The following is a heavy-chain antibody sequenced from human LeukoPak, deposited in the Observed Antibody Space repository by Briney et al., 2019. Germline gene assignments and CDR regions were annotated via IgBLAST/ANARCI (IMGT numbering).Heavy chain of an antibody. CDR3: ARVVESTGHDYVWGSYRYYFDY. CDR2: IYHSGST. CDR1: GGSISSGGYS. Sequence: PSETLSLTCAVSGGSISSGGYSWSWLRQPPGKGLEWIGYIYHSGSTYYNPSLKSRVTISVDRSKNQFSLKLSSVTAADTAVYYCARVVESTGHDYVWGSYRYYFDYWGQGTLVTVSS. V-gene: IGHV4-30-2*01. J-gene: IGHJ4*02. D-gene: IGHD3-16*02.